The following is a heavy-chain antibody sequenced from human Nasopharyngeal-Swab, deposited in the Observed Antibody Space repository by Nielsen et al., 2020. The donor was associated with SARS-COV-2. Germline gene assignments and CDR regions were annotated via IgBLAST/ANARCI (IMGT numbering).Heavy chain of an antibody. J-gene: IGHJ3*02. CDR2: IWYDGSNK. CDR1: GFTFSSYG. V-gene: IGHV3-33*01. Sequence: GGSLRLSCAASGFTFSSYGMHWVHQAPGKGLEWVAVIWYDGSNKYYADSVKGRLTISRDNSKNTLYLQMNSLRAEDTAVYYCARDMVLLPYSGSYPDAFDIWGQGTMVTVSS. CDR3: ARDMVLLPYSGSYPDAFDI. D-gene: IGHD1-26*01.